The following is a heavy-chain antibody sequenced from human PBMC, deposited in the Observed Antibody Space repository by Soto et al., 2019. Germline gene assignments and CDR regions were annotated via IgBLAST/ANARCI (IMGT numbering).Heavy chain of an antibody. D-gene: IGHD3-22*01. Sequence: GGSLRLSCAASGFTFSNYALHWVRQAPGTGLEWVAIISYDGNNKYYADSVKGRFTISRDNSKNTMYLQMNILTAEDTAVYYCARSRANYYDSSGYIYLAYWDQGILVTAPQ. J-gene: IGHJ4*02. CDR1: GFTFSNYA. V-gene: IGHV3-30-3*01. CDR2: ISYDGNNK. CDR3: ARSRANYYDSSGYIYLAY.